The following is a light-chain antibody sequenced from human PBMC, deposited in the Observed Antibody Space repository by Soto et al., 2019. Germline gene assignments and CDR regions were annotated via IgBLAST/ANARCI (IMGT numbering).Light chain of an antibody. Sequence: SYELTQPPSVSVAPGQTARITCGETNIGTKSVHWYQQKAGQAPVLVIHDDSDRPSGIPERFSGSNSGNTATLTISRVEAGDEADYYCQLWDTSSDQVLFGGGTKVTVL. CDR3: QLWDTSSDQVL. CDR2: DDS. J-gene: IGLJ2*01. CDR1: NIGTKS. V-gene: IGLV3-21*02.